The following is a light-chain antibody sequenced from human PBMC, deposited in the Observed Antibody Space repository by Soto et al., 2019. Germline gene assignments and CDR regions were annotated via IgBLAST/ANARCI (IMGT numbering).Light chain of an antibody. Sequence: EIVMTQSPVTLSVSPGERATLSCRASQSVGSHLAWYQQRPGQAPRLLIYGASYRATGIPPRFSGSGSGTDFTLTISSLQSEEFAVYYCQQYDNWPPFTFGPETKVHIK. CDR1: QSVGSH. J-gene: IGKJ3*01. V-gene: IGKV3-15*01. CDR3: QQYDNWPPFT. CDR2: GAS.